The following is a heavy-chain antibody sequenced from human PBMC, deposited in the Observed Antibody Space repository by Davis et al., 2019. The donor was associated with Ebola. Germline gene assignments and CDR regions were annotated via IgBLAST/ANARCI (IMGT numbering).Heavy chain of an antibody. CDR1: GYTFTSYY. V-gene: IGHV1-46*01. J-gene: IGHJ1*01. CDR2: INPSGGST. CDR3: ARGGGYCSSTSCPFQH. D-gene: IGHD2-2*03. Sequence: ASVKVSCKASGYTFTSYYMHWVRQAPGQGLEWMGIINPSGGSTSYAQKFQGRVTITRDTSASTAYMELSSLRSEDTAVYYCARGGGYCSSTSCPFQHWGQGTLVTVSS.